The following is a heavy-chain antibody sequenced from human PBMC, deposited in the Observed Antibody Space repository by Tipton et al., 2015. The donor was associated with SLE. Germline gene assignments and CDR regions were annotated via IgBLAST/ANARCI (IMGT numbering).Heavy chain of an antibody. CDR2: INPNSGGT. CDR3: AIKGGAPPPNYSSYYRNV. CDR1: GYTFTGYY. D-gene: IGHD3-16*01. Sequence: QLVQSGAEVKKPGASVKVSCKASGYTFTGYYMHWVRQAPGQGLEWMGWINPNSGGTNYAQKFQGWVTMTRDTSISTAYMGLSRRKPTERAVNNGAIKGGAPPPNYSSYYRNVGGKGPRVPSP. J-gene: IGHJ6*03. V-gene: IGHV1-2*04.